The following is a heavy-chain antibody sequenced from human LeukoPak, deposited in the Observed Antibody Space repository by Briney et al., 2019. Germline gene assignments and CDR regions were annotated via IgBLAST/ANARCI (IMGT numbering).Heavy chain of an antibody. D-gene: IGHD6-13*01. Sequence: SETLSLTCTVSGGSISSYYWSWIRQPPGKGLEWIGYIYYSGSTNYNPSLKSRVTISVDTSKNQFSLKLSSVTAADTAVYYCARGSFLYSSPVGPFDYWGQGTLVTVSS. J-gene: IGHJ4*02. CDR3: ARGSFLYSSPVGPFDY. V-gene: IGHV4-59*01. CDR2: IYYSGST. CDR1: GGSISSYY.